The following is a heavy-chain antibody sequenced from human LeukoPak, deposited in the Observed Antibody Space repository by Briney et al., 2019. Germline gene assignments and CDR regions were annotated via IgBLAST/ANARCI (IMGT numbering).Heavy chain of an antibody. J-gene: IGHJ6*02. D-gene: IGHD3-22*01. CDR2: INHSGST. V-gene: IGHV4-34*01. CDR1: GGSFSGYY. CDR3: ARGHGSYDSSGYYYGYYYYGMDV. Sequence: PSETLSLTCAVYGGSFSGYYWSWIRQPPGKGLEWIGEINHSGSTNYNPSLKSRVTISVDTSKNQFSLKLSSVTAADTAVYCCARGHGSYDSSGYYYGYYYYGMDVWGQGTTVTVSS.